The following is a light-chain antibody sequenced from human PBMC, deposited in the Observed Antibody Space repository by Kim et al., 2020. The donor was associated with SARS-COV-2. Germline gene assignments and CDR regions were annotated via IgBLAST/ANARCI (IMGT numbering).Light chain of an antibody. CDR1: QTLIRSY. V-gene: IGKV3-20*01. J-gene: IGKJ2*01. CDR2: GTS. CDR3: QRYGSSSYT. Sequence: LFPWERVTLACRASQTLIRSYLAWYQQKPGQAPRLLIYGTSSRANGIPGRFSGSGSGTDFTLTISRLEPEDSAVYYCQRYGSSSYTFGQGTKLEI.